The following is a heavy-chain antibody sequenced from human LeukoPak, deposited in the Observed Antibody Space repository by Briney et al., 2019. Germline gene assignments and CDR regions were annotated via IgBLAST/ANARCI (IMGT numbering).Heavy chain of an antibody. V-gene: IGHV1-2*02. CDR3: ARATGMYYYDSSGYLLI. CDR1: GYTFTGYY. CDR2: INPNSGGT. J-gene: IGHJ3*02. Sequence: ASVEVSCKASGYTFTGYYMHWVRQAPGQGLEWMGWINPNSGGTNYAQKFQGRVTMTRDTSISTAYMELSRLRSDDTAVYYCARATGMYYYDSSGYLLIWGQGTMVTVSS. D-gene: IGHD3-22*01.